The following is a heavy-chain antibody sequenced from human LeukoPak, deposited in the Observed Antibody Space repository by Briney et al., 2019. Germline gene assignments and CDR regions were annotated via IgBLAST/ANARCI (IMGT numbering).Heavy chain of an antibody. CDR1: GFTFSSYA. J-gene: IGHJ6*03. V-gene: IGHV3-23*01. CDR3: AKDGVKAYYYYYMDV. Sequence: AGSLTLSCAASGFTFSSYAMSWVRQAPGKGLEWVSAISGSGGSTYYADSVKGRFTISRDNSKNTLYLQMNSLRAEDTAVYYCAKDGVKAYYYYYMDVWGKGTTVSVSS. CDR2: ISGSGGST.